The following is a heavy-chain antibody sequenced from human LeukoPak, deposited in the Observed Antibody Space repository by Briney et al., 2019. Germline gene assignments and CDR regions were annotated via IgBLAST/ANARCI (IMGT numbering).Heavy chain of an antibody. CDR1: RFTFSNYA. CDR3: AKRPGGTPGASSFDY. D-gene: IGHD3-16*01. Sequence: PGGSLRLSCAASRFTFSNYAMHWVRQAPGKGLEWVAAISYDGSNKYYADSVKGRFTISRDNSKNTLYLQMNSLRAEDTAVYYCAKRPGGTPGASSFDYWGQGTLVTVSS. CDR2: ISYDGSNK. V-gene: IGHV3-30-3*02. J-gene: IGHJ4*02.